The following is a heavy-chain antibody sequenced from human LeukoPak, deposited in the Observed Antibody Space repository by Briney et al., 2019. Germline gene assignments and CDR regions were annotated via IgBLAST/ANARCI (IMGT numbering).Heavy chain of an antibody. CDR3: ARVGPYCSGGSCYYSWFDP. V-gene: IGHV4-30-4*01. J-gene: IGHJ5*02. D-gene: IGHD2-15*01. CDR2: IYYSGST. Sequence: SGTLSLTCTVSGGSISSGDYYWSWIRQPPGKGLEWIGYIYYSGSTYYNPSLKSRVTISVDTSKNQFSLKLSSVTAADTAVYYCARVGPYCSGGSCYYSWFDPWGQGTLVTVSS. CDR1: GGSISSGDYY.